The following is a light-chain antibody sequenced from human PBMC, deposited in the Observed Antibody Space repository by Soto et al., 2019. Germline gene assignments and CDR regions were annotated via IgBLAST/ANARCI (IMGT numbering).Light chain of an antibody. V-gene: IGKV1-8*01. CDR2: AAS. CDR3: QHSYNYPWT. CDR1: QDIHNY. J-gene: IGKJ1*01. Sequence: AVLLTQSPSSFSASTGDRATITCRASQDIHNYLAWYQQVPGKAPKLLLYAASILQTGVPSRFSGSGSGTDVTLTIDGLQSEDFATYFCQHSYNYPWTFGQGTAVE.